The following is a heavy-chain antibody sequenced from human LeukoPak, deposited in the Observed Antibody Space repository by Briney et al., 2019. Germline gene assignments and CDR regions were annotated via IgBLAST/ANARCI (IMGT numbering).Heavy chain of an antibody. J-gene: IGHJ4*02. CDR1: AFSVSSNY. Sequence: GGSLRLSCAASAFSVSSNYMSWVRQAPGKGLEWVSVIYSGGSTYYADSVRGRFTISRDNSKNVLHLQMNSLRAEDTALYYCAKDQNTVATAPFDYWGLGTLVTVSS. D-gene: IGHD4-17*01. CDR3: AKDQNTVATAPFDY. V-gene: IGHV3-53*01. CDR2: IYSGGST.